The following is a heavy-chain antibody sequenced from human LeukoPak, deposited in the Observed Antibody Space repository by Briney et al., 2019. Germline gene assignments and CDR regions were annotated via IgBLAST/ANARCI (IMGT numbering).Heavy chain of an antibody. V-gene: IGHV3-23*01. Sequence: QSGGSLRLSCAASGFTFSSYAMSWVRQAPGKGLEWVSAISGSGGSTYYADSVKGRFTISRDNSKNTLYLQMNSLRAEDTAVYYCAKLHSQYYYGSGSYYNLDRNFDYWGQGTLVTVSA. CDR2: ISGSGGST. CDR3: AKLHSQYYYGSGSYYNLDRNFDY. J-gene: IGHJ4*02. CDR1: GFTFSSYA. D-gene: IGHD3-10*01.